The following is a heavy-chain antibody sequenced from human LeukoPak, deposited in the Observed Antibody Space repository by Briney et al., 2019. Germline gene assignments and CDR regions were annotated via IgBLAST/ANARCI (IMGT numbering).Heavy chain of an antibody. CDR3: ARRAAAVGERHFDY. V-gene: IGHV3-30*02. J-gene: IGHJ4*02. Sequence: GGSLRLSCAASGFTFSSYGMHWVRQAPGKGLEWVAFIRYDGSSKYYADSVKGRFTISRDNAKNSLYLQMNSLRAEDTAVYYCARRAAAVGERHFDYWGQGTLVTVSS. D-gene: IGHD6-13*01. CDR1: GFTFSSYG. CDR2: IRYDGSSK.